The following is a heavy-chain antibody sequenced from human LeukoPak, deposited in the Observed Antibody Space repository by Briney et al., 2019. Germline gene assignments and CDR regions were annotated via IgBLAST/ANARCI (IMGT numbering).Heavy chain of an antibody. J-gene: IGHJ4*02. CDR3: ARPLGIVGATHAFDY. V-gene: IGHV1-18*01. CDR2: ISAYNGNT. CDR1: GYTFTSYG. D-gene: IGHD1-26*01. Sequence: AASVKVSCKASGYTFTSYGISWVRQAPGQGLEWMGWISAYNGNTNYAQKLQGRVTMTTDTSTSTAYMELRSLRSDDTAVYYCARPLGIVGATHAFDYWGQGTLVTVSS.